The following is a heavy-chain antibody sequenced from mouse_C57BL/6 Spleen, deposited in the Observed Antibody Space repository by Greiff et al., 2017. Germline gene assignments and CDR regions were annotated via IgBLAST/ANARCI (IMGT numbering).Heavy chain of an antibody. J-gene: IGHJ3*01. CDR1: GYTFTSYW. Sequence: QVQLQQPGAELVRPGSSVKLSCKASGYTFTSYWMHWVKQRPIQGLEWIGNIDPSDSETHYNQKFKDKATLTVDKSSSTAYMQLSSLTSEDSAVYYWARTGSNYDTWFAYWGQGTLVTVSA. CDR2: IDPSDSET. CDR3: ARTGSNYDTWFAY. V-gene: IGHV1-52*01. D-gene: IGHD2-5*01.